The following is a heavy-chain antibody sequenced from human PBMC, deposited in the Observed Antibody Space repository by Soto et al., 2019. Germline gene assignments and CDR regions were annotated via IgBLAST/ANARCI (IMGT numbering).Heavy chain of an antibody. J-gene: IGHJ4*02. V-gene: IGHV1-46*03. CDR3: AWVATGPYVFHY. CDR2: INPSGGAT. CDR1: GYTFTNYY. Sequence: QVQLVQSGAEVKKPGASVKVSCKASGYTFTNYYIQWMRQAPGQGLEWMGIINPSGGATTYAQKFQGRVTMTRDTSTSTVYLELSSLRSEDTAVYYCAWVATGPYVFHYWGQGTLVTVSS. D-gene: IGHD5-12*01.